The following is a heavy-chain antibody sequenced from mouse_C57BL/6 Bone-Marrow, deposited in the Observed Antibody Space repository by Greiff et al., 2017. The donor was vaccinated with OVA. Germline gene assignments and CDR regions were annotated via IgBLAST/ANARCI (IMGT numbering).Heavy chain of an antibody. Sequence: VQLKESGGGLVKPGGSLKLSCAASGFTFSSYGMSWVRQTPDKRLEWVATISSGGSYTYYPDSVKGRFTISRDNAKNTLYLQMSSLKSEDTAMYYCARHPYYDYWGQGTTLTVSS. V-gene: IGHV5-6*01. CDR2: ISSGGSYT. CDR1: GFTFSSYG. J-gene: IGHJ2*01. CDR3: ARHPYYDY.